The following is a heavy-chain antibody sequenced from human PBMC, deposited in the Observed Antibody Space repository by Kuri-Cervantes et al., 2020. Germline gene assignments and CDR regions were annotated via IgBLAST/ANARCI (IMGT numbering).Heavy chain of an antibody. J-gene: IGHJ5*01. CDR1: GFSLSTSGVG. V-gene: IGHV2-5*01. CDR2: SPWNDDK. Sequence: SGPTLAQPTRTRTLTWTFSGFSLSTSGVGVGWIRHPPGKGLEWLALSPWNDDKRYSPSLKSRLTITKDTYKNQVVLTTTNMDPVDTVTYYCAHRRQPQPGNWFDSWGQGTLVTVSS. CDR3: AHRRQPQPGNWFDS. D-gene: IGHD6-13*01.